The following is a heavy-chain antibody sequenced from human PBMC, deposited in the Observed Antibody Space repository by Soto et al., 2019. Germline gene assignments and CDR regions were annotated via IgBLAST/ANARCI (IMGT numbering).Heavy chain of an antibody. CDR1: GFSFSGTA. CDR2: IRTKPNNYAT. CDR3: TRPEDPEGYPEAFDS. Sequence: DVQLVESGGGLVQPGGSLKLSCATSGFSFSGTAMHWVRQASGKGLEWVGRIRTKPNNYATTYAASVTGRFTISRDDSKNTVYLQMNSLKTEDTAVDYCTRPEDPEGYPEAFDSWGQGALVTVSS. J-gene: IGHJ4*02. V-gene: IGHV3-73*02. D-gene: IGHD5-18*01.